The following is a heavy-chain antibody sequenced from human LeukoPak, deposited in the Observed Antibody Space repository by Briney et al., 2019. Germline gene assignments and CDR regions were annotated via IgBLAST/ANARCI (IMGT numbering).Heavy chain of an antibody. Sequence: GESLKISCKASGYTFTSYGISWVRQAPGQGLEWMGWISAYNGNTNYAQKLQGRVTMTTDTSTSTAYMELRSLRSDDTAVYYCARVVDIVATIIPENAFDIWGQGTMVTVSS. CDR3: ARVVDIVATIIPENAFDI. CDR1: GYTFTSYG. D-gene: IGHD5-12*01. CDR2: ISAYNGNT. V-gene: IGHV1-18*01. J-gene: IGHJ3*02.